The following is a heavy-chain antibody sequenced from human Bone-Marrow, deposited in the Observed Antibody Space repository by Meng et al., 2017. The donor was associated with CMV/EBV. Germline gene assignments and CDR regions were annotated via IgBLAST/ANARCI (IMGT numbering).Heavy chain of an antibody. CDR2: IKQDGSET. J-gene: IGHJ4*02. Sequence: GESLKISCAASRFTFSTYWMSWVRQAPGKGLEWVANIKQDGSETYYVDSVRGRFTISRDNSKNTLYLQMNSLRAEDTAVYYCARDTPLGWYHSSGYFDYWGQGARVTGSS. D-gene: IGHD3-22*01. CDR3: ARDTPLGWYHSSGYFDY. CDR1: RFTFSTYW. V-gene: IGHV3-7*03.